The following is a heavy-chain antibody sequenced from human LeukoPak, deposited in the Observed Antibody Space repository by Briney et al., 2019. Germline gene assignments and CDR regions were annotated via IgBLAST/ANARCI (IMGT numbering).Heavy chain of an antibody. Sequence: GGSLRLSCAASGFTFSSYGMHWVRQAPGKGLEWVAFIRYDGGNKYYADSVKGRFTISRDNSKNTLYLQMNSLRAEDTAVYYCANWRFGELWDYWGQGTLVTVSS. V-gene: IGHV3-30*02. CDR3: ANWRFGELWDY. CDR2: IRYDGGNK. J-gene: IGHJ4*02. D-gene: IGHD3-10*01. CDR1: GFTFSSYG.